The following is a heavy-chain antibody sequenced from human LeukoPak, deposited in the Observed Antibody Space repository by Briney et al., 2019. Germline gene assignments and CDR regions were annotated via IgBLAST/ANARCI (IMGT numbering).Heavy chain of an antibody. D-gene: IGHD3-22*01. Sequence: PGGSLRLSCAASGFTFSSYSMNWVRQAPGKGLEWVSSISSSSSYIYYADSVKGRFTISRDNAKNSLYLQMNSLRAEDTAVYYCAREKDDSSGYYDYWGQGTLVTVSS. CDR2: ISSSSSYI. CDR1: GFTFSSYS. J-gene: IGHJ4*02. CDR3: AREKDDSSGYYDY. V-gene: IGHV3-21*01.